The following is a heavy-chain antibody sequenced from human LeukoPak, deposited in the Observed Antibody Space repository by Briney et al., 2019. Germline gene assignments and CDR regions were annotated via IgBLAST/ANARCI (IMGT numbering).Heavy chain of an antibody. CDR2: FDPEDGET. CDR1: GYTLTELS. J-gene: IGHJ5*02. V-gene: IGHV1-24*01. Sequence: ASVKVSCKVSGYTLTELSMHWVRQAPGKGLEWMGGFDPEDGETIYAQKFQGRVTMTEDTSTDTAYMELSSLRSEDTAVYCCATLGGGYSYGNWFDPWGQGTLVTVSS. CDR3: ATLGGGYSYGNWFDP. D-gene: IGHD5-18*01.